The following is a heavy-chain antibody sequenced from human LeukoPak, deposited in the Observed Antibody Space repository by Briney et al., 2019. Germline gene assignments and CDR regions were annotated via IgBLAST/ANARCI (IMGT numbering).Heavy chain of an antibody. V-gene: IGHV3-74*01. CDR2: VSTDVTST. Sequence: GGSLSLSCAASGLTLSSYWMHWVRQAPGKGLGWVSRVSTDVTSTYYADSMKGRFPISRDNAKNTLYLQMNSLRADDAAVYYCVRASTTRPNLIDYWGQGTLVTVSS. CDR1: GLTLSSYW. J-gene: IGHJ4*02. CDR3: VRASTTRPNLIDY. D-gene: IGHD6-6*01.